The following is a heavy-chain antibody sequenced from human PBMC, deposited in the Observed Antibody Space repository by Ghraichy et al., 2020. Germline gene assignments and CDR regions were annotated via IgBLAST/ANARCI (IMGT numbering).Heavy chain of an antibody. Sequence: GGSLRLSCAASGFTFSSYAMSWVRQAPGKGLEWVSVISDSGGSTYYADSVKGQFTISRDNSKNTLYLQMNSLRAEDTALYYCATRGDYFDYWGQGTLVTVSS. V-gene: IGHV3-23*01. CDR3: ATRGDYFDY. J-gene: IGHJ4*02. CDR2: ISDSGGST. D-gene: IGHD4-17*01. CDR1: GFTFSSYA.